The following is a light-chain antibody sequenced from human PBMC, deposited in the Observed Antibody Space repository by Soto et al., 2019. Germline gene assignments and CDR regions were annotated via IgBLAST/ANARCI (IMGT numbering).Light chain of an antibody. CDR2: GAS. J-gene: IGKJ2*01. V-gene: IGKV3-20*01. CDR1: QSVTNNY. Sequence: EIALTQSPGTLSLSPGERGTLSCRASQSVTNNYLAWYQQKRCQPPRLLIHGASSRATGIPDRFSGSGSGTDFTLTISGLEPEDFAVYYCQQYSTPPMYTFGQGTQVEIK. CDR3: QQYSTPPMYT.